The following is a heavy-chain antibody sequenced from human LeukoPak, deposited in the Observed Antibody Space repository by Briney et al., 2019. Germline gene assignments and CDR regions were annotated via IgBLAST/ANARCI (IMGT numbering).Heavy chain of an antibody. CDR1: GFTFSTYC. V-gene: IGHV3-7*03. D-gene: IGHD1-7*01. CDR2: IKQDGSEK. CDR3: ARDTAYELELRGCFDY. J-gene: IGHJ4*02. Sequence: GGSLRLSCAASGFTFSTYCMHWVRQAPGKGLEWVASIKQDGSEKYYVDSVKGRFTISRDNAKNSLYLQMNSLRAEDTAVFYCARDTAYELELRGCFDYWGQGTPVTVSS.